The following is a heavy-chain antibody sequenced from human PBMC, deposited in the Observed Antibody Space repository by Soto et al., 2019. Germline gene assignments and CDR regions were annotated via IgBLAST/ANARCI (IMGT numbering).Heavy chain of an antibody. V-gene: IGHV3-33*01. J-gene: IGHJ3*02. CDR3: ARDQSPENYDPPMPHAFDI. CDR2: IWYDGSNK. D-gene: IGHD5-12*01. Sequence: GGSLRLSCAASGFTFSSYGMHWVRQAPGKGLEWVAVIWYDGSNKYYADSVKGRFTISRDNSKNTLYLQMNSLRAEDTAVYYCARDQSPENYDPPMPHAFDIWGQGTMVTVSS. CDR1: GFTFSSYG.